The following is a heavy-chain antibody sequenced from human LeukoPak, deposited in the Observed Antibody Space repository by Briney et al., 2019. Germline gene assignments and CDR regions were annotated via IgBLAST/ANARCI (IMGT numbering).Heavy chain of an antibody. D-gene: IGHD6-13*01. CDR1: GFTVSSYG. J-gene: IGHJ3*01. V-gene: IGHV3-23*01. Sequence: EGSLRLSCAASGFTVSSYGVTWVRQAPGKGLEWVSAFSATDGSAQYAESVKGRFTIPRDNSKNSLYLQMNSLRDEDTAVYYCAKARIASAGTGAFDVWGQGTMVTVSS. CDR3: AKARIASAGTGAFDV. CDR2: FSATDGSA.